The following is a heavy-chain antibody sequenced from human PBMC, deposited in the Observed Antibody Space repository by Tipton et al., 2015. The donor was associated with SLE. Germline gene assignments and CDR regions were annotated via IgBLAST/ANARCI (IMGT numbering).Heavy chain of an antibody. CDR1: GGSITTRSYY. CDR2: VYDSGTT. CDR3: ARVVTVGAAHYYDIDV. J-gene: IGHJ6*02. D-gene: IGHD2-21*02. V-gene: IGHV4-39*07. Sequence: GLVKPSGTVPLTCIVSGGSITTRSYYWGWISQPPGKGLEWIGSVYDSGTTHYNPSLKSRVTMSVDTSKTQFSLKLGSLTAADTAVYYCARVVTVGAAHYYDIDVWGQGTRVTVSS.